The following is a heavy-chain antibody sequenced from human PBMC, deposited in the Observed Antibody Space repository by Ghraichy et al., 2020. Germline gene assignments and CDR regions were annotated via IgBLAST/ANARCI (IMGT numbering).Heavy chain of an antibody. V-gene: IGHV1-8*01. CDR3: ARTGSQDGFDI. Sequence: ASVKVSCKASGYTFTTYDINWVRQATGQGLEWMGWMNPNSGNTGYAQKFQGRVTMTSNTSISTAYLELSSLRSEDTAVYYCARTGSQDGFDIWGQGTMVTVSS. CDR1: GYTFTTYD. CDR2: MNPNSGNT. J-gene: IGHJ3*02.